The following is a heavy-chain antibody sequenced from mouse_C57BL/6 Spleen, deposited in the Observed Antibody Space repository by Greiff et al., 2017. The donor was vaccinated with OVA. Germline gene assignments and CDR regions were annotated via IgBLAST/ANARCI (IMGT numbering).Heavy chain of an antibody. V-gene: IGHV5-9-1*02. CDR1: GFTFSSYA. J-gene: IGHJ4*01. CDR3: TWIYDCNCENYARDY. CDR2: ISSGGDYI. Sequence: EVKLMESGAGLVKPGGSLTLSCAASGFTFSSYAMSWVRQTPGKRLEWVAYISSGGDYIYYADTVKGRFTFSRDNSRNTLDLLMSRLKSEDTAMYYCTWIYDCNCENYARDYWGQGTSLTVSS. D-gene: IGHD2-1*01.